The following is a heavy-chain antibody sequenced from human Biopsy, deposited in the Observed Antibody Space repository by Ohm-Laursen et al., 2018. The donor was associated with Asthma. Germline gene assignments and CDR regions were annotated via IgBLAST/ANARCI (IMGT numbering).Heavy chain of an antibody. CDR1: GFTFSSYG. Sequence: SLRLSCTAPGFTFSSYGMHWVRQAPGKGLEWVAGMWYDGSSKYYADSVKGRFTSSRDNSKNTLSLQMNSLRLDDTAVYYCARGYSGSDRIVYYYSGLEVWGQGTTVTVSS. V-gene: IGHV3-33*01. CDR3: ARGYSGSDRIVYYYSGLEV. CDR2: MWYDGSSK. D-gene: IGHD5-12*01. J-gene: IGHJ6*02.